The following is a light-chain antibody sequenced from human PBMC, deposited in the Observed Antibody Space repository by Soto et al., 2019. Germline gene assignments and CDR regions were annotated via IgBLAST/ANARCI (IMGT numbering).Light chain of an antibody. CDR2: GAS. Sequence: DIVLTESTGALSFSPGDVAPLSCKASQSVSSSYLAWYQQKPGQAPRLLIYGASSRATGIPDRFSGSGSGTDFTLTISRLEPEDFAVYYCQQYGSSPWTFGQGTKADIK. J-gene: IGKJ1*01. CDR1: QSVSSSY. V-gene: IGKV3-20*01. CDR3: QQYGSSPWT.